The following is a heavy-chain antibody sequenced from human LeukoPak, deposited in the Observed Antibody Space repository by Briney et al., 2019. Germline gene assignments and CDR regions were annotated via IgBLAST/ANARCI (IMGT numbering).Heavy chain of an antibody. V-gene: IGHV3-11*04. J-gene: IGHJ3*02. CDR1: GFTFSDYY. CDR3: ARDRLVSLLDAFDI. CDR2: ISSSGSTI. D-gene: IGHD5/OR15-5a*01. Sequence: GGSLRLSCAASGFTFSDYYMSWIRQAPGKGLEWVSYISSSGSTIYYADSVKGRFTISRDNAKNSLYLQMNSLRAEDTAVYYCARDRLVSLLDAFDIWGQGTMVTVSS.